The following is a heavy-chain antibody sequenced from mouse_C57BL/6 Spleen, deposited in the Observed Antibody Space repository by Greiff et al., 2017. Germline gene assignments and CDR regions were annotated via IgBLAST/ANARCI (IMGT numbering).Heavy chain of an antibody. CDR3: TRSGAMDY. D-gene: IGHD3-1*01. J-gene: IGHJ4*01. CDR1: GYTFTDYE. V-gene: IGHV1-15*01. CDR2: IDPETGGT. Sequence: QDQLQQSGAELVRPGASVTLSCKASGYTFTDYEMHWVKQTPVHGLEWIGAIDPETGGTAYNQKFKGKAILTADKSSSTAYMELRSLTSEDSAVXYCTRSGAMDYRGQGTSVTVSS.